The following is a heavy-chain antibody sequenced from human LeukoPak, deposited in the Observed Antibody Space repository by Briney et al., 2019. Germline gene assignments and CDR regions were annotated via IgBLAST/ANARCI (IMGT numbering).Heavy chain of an antibody. CDR3: ARLDNRYNWFDP. V-gene: IGHV3-21*01. J-gene: IGHJ5*02. Sequence: GGSLRLSCAASGFTFSSYSMNWVRQAPGKGLEWVSSISDSSTYIYYADSVKGRFTISRDNAKNSLYLQMNSLRAEDTAAYYCARLDNRYNWFDPWGQGTLVTVSS. D-gene: IGHD1-1*01. CDR2: ISDSSTYI. CDR1: GFTFSSYS.